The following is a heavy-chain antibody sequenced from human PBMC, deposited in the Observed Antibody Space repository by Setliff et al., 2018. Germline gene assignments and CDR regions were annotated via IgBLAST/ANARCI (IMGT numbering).Heavy chain of an antibody. CDR2: IYTSGST. CDR3: ARGKERITMIVVVTSGAFDI. Sequence: SETLSLTCTVSGGSISSGSYYWSWIRQPAGKGLEWIGHIYTSGSTNYNPSLKSRVTISVDTSKNQFSLKLSSVTAADTAVYYCARGKERITMIVVVTSGAFDIWGQGTMVT. CDR1: GGSISSGSYY. J-gene: IGHJ3*02. D-gene: IGHD3-22*01. V-gene: IGHV4-61*09.